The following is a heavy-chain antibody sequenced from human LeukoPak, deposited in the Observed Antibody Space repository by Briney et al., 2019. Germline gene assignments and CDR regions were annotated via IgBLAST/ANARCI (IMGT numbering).Heavy chain of an antibody. CDR2: ISSSSSYI. J-gene: IGHJ5*02. Sequence: GGSLRLSCADSGFTFSSYSMNWVRQAPGKGLEWVSSISSSSSYIYYADSVKGRFTISRDNAKNSLYLQMNSLRAEDTAVYYCARDPGWDFWSGYKSGVSDWFDPWGQGTLVTVSS. V-gene: IGHV3-21*01. CDR3: ARDPGWDFWSGYKSGVSDWFDP. CDR1: GFTFSSYS. D-gene: IGHD3-3*01.